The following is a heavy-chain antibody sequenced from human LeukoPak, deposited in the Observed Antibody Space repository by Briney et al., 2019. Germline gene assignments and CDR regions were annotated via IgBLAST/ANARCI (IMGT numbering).Heavy chain of an antibody. V-gene: IGHV4-34*01. D-gene: IGHD3-3*01. CDR3: VRGLRAGALLEWLFASGGSPLDV. CDR1: GGSFSGYY. Sequence: KPSETLSLTCVVYGGSFSGYYWSWIRQPPGKGLEWIGEINHSGSTNYNPSLKSRVTISVDTSKNQFSLKLSSVTAADTAVYYCVRGLRAGALLEWLFASGGSPLDVWGKGTTVTVSS. CDR2: INHSGST. J-gene: IGHJ6*04.